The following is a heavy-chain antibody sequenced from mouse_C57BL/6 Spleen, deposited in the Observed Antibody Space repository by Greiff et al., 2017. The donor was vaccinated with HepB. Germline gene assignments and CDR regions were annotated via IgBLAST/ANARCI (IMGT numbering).Heavy chain of an antibody. J-gene: IGHJ2*01. V-gene: IGHV5-6*01. CDR3: ARHGPPTMVTTWGLDY. D-gene: IGHD2-9*01. CDR1: GFTFSSYG. Sequence: EVMLVESGGDLVKPGGSLKPSCAASGFTFSSYGMSWVRQTPDKRLEWVATISSGGSYTYYPDSVKGRFTISRDNAKNTLYLQMSSLKSEDTAMYYCARHGPPTMVTTWGLDYWGQGTTLTVSS. CDR2: ISSGGSYT.